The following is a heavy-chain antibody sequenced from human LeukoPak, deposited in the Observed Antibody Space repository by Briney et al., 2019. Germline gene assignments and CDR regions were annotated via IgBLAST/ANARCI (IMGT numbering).Heavy chain of an antibody. J-gene: IGHJ4*02. Sequence: GSLRLSCAASGFTFSSYEMNWVRQAPGKGLEWVSYISSSGSTIYYADSVKGRFTISRDNAKNSLYLQMNSLRAEDTAVYYCARGLNTYYYGSGSYYDYWGQGTLVTVSS. CDR2: ISSSGSTI. CDR1: GFTFSSYE. V-gene: IGHV3-48*03. D-gene: IGHD3-10*01. CDR3: ARGLNTYYYGSGSYYDY.